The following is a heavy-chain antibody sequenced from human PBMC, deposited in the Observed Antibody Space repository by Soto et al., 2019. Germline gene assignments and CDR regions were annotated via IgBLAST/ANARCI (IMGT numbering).Heavy chain of an antibody. J-gene: IGHJ6*02. CDR2: IIPILGIA. CDR3: ASGPVSGWGYYYYYYGMDV. V-gene: IGHV1-69*02. D-gene: IGHD6-19*01. CDR1: GGTFSSYT. Sequence: QVQLVQSGAEVKKPGSSVKVSCKASGGTFSSYTISWVRQAPGQGLEWMGRIIPILGIANYAQKFQGRVTIHADKXXSXAXXELGSLRSEDTAVYYCASGPVSGWGYYYYYYGMDVWGQGTTVTVSS.